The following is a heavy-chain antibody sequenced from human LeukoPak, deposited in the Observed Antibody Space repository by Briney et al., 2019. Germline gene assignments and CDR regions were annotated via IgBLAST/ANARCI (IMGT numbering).Heavy chain of an antibody. CDR2: INPSGGST. Sequence: ASVKVSCKASGYTFTSYYMHWVRQAPGQGLGWMGIINPSGGSTSYAQKFQGRVTMTRDTSTSTVYMELSSLRSEDTAVYYCARAIAAADAFDIWGQGTMVTVSS. J-gene: IGHJ3*02. V-gene: IGHV1-46*03. CDR3: ARAIAAADAFDI. CDR1: GYTFTSYY. D-gene: IGHD6-13*01.